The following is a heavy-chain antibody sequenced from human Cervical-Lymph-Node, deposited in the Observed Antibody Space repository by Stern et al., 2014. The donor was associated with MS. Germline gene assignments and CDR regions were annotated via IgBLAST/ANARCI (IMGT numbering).Heavy chain of an antibody. CDR3: ARAAYSTSSYNY. Sequence: QVQLVQSGAEVKKPGSSVKVSCKASGGTFNTNVISWVRQAPGQGLEWMGGIIPIFGTALYAQKVQGRVTITAHDSTRAVYMQLSSARSKDTAVYSCARAAYSTSSYNYWGQGTLVIVSS. CDR2: IIPIFGTA. J-gene: IGHJ4*02. V-gene: IGHV1-69*01. D-gene: IGHD6-6*01. CDR1: GGTFNTNV.